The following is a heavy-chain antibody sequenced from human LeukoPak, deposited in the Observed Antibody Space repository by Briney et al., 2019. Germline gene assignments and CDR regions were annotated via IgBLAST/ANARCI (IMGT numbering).Heavy chain of an antibody. CDR1: RFTFSSYS. CDR3: ARDGPPNLVWY. CDR2: ISSSSSYI. V-gene: IGHV3-21*01. Sequence: GGSLRLSCAASRFTFSSYSMNWVRQAPGKGLEWVSSISSSSSYIYYADSVKGRFTISRDNAKNSLYLQMNSLRAEDTAVYYCARDGPPNLVWYWGQGTLVTVSS. J-gene: IGHJ4*02. D-gene: IGHD3-16*01.